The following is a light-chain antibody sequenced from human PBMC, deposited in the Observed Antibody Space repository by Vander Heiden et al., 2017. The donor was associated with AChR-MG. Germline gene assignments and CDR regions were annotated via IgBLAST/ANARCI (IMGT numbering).Light chain of an antibody. CDR1: QSVTTN. CDR3: QQYNIWPPYT. V-gene: IGKV3-15*01. CDR2: GAS. J-gene: IGKJ2*01. Sequence: EVVMTQSPATLSVSPGERVTLSCRASQSVTTNLAWYQQKPGQAPRLLIYGASTRATGVPARFSGSGSGAEFTLTISRLQSEDFAVYYCQQYNIWPPYTFGQGTKLEIK.